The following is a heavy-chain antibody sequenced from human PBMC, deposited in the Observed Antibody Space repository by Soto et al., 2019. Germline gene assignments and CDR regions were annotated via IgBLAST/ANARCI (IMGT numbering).Heavy chain of an antibody. D-gene: IGHD2-21*01. CDR1: GGSVSSGSYY. CDR2: IYYSGST. J-gene: IGHJ4*02. Sequence: SETLSLTCTVSGGSVSSGSYYWSWIRQPPGKGLEWIGYIYYSGSTNYNPSLKSRVTISVDTSKNQFSLKLSSVTAADTAVYYCARTAGVVVIAISHFDYWGQGTLVTVSS. V-gene: IGHV4-61*01. CDR3: ARTAGVVVIAISHFDY.